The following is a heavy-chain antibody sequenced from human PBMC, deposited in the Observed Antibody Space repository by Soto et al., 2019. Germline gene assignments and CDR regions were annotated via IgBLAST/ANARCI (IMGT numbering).Heavy chain of an antibody. CDR1: GASVSNNEYH. Sequence: SETLSLTCIVFGASVSNNEYHRGWIRQPPGKGLEWIGSIFYSGSTHYNVSLKSRVTISVDTSKNQFSLNLNSVTATDTAVYYCARLFRGSGSYGPYRHWGQGTLVTVSS. CDR2: IFYSGST. CDR3: ARLFRGSGSYGPYRH. J-gene: IGHJ4*02. V-gene: IGHV4-39*01. D-gene: IGHD3-10*01.